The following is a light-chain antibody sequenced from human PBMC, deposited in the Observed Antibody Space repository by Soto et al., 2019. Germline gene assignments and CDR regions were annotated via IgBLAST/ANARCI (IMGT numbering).Light chain of an antibody. CDR2: EIN. Sequence: QSVLTQPASVSGSPGQSITISCTGSSSDVGGYNYVSWYQQHPGNAPKLMISEINNRPSGVSNLFSGSKAGNAASLTISGLQAKDEADYHCTSYRNSSPLYVFGTGTKVTVL. CDR1: SSDVGGYNY. J-gene: IGLJ1*01. V-gene: IGLV2-14*01. CDR3: TSYRNSSPLYV.